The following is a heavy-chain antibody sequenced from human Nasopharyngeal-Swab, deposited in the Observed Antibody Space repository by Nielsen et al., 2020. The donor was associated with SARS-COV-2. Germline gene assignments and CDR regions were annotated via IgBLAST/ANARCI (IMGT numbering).Heavy chain of an antibody. CDR2: ISSSSSTI. V-gene: IGHV3-48*01. J-gene: IGHJ4*02. CDR3: AKELTHDYGDYNY. D-gene: IGHD4-17*01. CDR1: GFTFSSYS. Sequence: GGSLRLSCAASGFTFSSYSMNWVRQAPGKGLEWVSYISSSSSTIYYADSVKGRFTISRDNSKNTLYLQMNSLRAEDTAVYYCAKELTHDYGDYNYWGQGTLVTVSS.